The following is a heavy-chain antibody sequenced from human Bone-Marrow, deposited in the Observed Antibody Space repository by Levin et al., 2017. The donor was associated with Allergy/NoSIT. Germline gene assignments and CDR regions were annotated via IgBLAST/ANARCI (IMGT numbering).Heavy chain of an antibody. J-gene: IGHJ4*02. V-gene: IGHV3-15*01. CDR2: IRTKTEGETT. Sequence: GGSLRLSCAASGFTFINARMSWVRQAPGKGLEWVGRIRTKTEGETTTYPAPVKDRFTISRDDSKDMVYLQINTLKTEDTALYYCTASPTYFGRGGYSKASGEYWGQGTLVTVSS. CDR3: TASPTYFGRGGYSKASGEY. CDR1: GFTFINAR. D-gene: IGHD3-22*01.